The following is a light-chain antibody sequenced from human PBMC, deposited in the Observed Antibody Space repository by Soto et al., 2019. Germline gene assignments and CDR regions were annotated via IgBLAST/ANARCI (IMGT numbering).Light chain of an antibody. V-gene: IGKV3-20*01. J-gene: IGKJ1*01. CDR3: QQYGSSTQK. CDR1: QSIRSGN. CDR2: GTS. Sequence: EIVLTQSPATLSLSPGERATLSCRASQSIRSGNLAWYQQKPGQAPRLLIYGTSNRATGIPDRFSGGGSGTDFTLTISRLEPEDFAVYSCQQYGSSTQKFGQGTKVDIK.